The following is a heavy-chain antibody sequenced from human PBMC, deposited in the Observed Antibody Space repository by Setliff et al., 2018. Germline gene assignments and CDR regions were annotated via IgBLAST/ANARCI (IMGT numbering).Heavy chain of an antibody. CDR3: ARDGVFYAMDF. D-gene: IGHD3-10*01. CDR1: GFTFSSLW. V-gene: IGHV3-7*01. CDR2: LNQEGSAK. Sequence: LRLSCAASGFTFSSLWMSWVRQAPGRGLEWVANLNQEGSAKYYVDSVKGRFTISRDNAKNSLYLQMNSLRAEDTAVYYCARDGVFYAMDFWGQGTTVTVSS. J-gene: IGHJ6*02.